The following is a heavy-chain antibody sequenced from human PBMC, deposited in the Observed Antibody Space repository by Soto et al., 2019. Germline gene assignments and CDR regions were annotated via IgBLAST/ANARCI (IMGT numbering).Heavy chain of an antibody. J-gene: IGHJ4*02. V-gene: IGHV4-59*01. CDR1: GGSISSYY. CDR3: AAPPRY. CDR2: IYNSGST. Sequence: QMQLQESGPGLVKPSETLSLTCTVSGGSISSYYWNWIRQPPGKGLEWIGYIYNSGSTNYNPSLKSRVTISVDTSKNQFSLKLTSVTAAATAVYYCAAPPRYWGQGTLVTVSS.